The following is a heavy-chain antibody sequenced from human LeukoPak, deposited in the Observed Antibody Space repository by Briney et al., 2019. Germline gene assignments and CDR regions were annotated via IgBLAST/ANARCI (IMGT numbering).Heavy chain of an antibody. V-gene: IGHV1-2*02. J-gene: IGHJ6*02. CDR2: INPNSGGT. CDR1: GYTFTGYY. D-gene: IGHD3-22*01. Sequence: ASVKVSCKASGYTFTGYYMHWVRQAPGQGLEWMGWINPNSGGTNYAQKLQGRVTMTTDTSTSTAYMELRSLRSDDTAVYYCARDENYYDSSGWSMVGMDVWGQGTTVTVSS. CDR3: ARDENYYDSSGWSMVGMDV.